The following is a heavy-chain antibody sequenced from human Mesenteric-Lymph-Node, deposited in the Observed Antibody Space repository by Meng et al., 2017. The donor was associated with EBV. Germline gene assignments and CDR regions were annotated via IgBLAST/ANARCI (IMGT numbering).Heavy chain of an antibody. CDR2: IYFTGST. CDR1: GDSVSSGNNY. J-gene: IGHJ5*02. D-gene: IGHD4-11*01. CDR3: AREGTTVTRWFDP. V-gene: IGHV4-61*01. Sequence: QVQMEEAGPGLVKPSETLSLTCNVAGDSVSSGNNYWSWIRQSPGRGLEWIGNIYFTGSTFYNLALKSRVTISGDTSKNQFSLKLTSVTAADTAVYYCAREGTTVTRWFDPWGPGTLVTVSS.